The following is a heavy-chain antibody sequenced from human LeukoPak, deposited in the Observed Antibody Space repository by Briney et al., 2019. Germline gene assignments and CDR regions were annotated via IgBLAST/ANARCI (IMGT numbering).Heavy chain of an antibody. J-gene: IGHJ5*02. V-gene: IGHV3-33*01. CDR2: IWFDGSNK. Sequence: PGGSLRLSCAASGFTFSSYGMHWLRQAPGKGLEWVAVIWFDGSNKYYADSVKGRFTTSTDNSKNTLHLQMNSLRAEATAVYYCAGDFWSGYYTGIGFDPWGQGTLVTVSS. D-gene: IGHD3-3*01. CDR1: GFTFSSYG. CDR3: AGDFWSGYYTGIGFDP.